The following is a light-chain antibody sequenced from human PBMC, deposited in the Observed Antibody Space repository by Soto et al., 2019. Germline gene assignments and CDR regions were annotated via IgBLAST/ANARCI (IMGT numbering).Light chain of an antibody. J-gene: IGLJ1*01. CDR1: SSDVGGYNY. Sequence: QSALPQPPSASGSPGQSVTISCTGTSSDVGGYNYVSWYQQHPGKAPKLMIYEVSKRPSGVPDRFSGSKSGNTAALTVSGLQAEDEADYYCSSYAGSNNFVVGTGTKVTVL. CDR2: EVS. V-gene: IGLV2-8*01. CDR3: SSYAGSNNFV.